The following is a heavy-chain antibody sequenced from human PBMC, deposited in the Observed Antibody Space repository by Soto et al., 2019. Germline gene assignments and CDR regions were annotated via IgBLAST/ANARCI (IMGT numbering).Heavy chain of an antibody. CDR2: INAGNGNT. D-gene: IGHD2-15*01. V-gene: IGHV1-3*01. J-gene: IGHJ4*02. CDR1: GYTFTSYA. CDR3: ARDLGGWPDY. Sequence: QVQLVQSGAEVKKPGASVKVSCKASGYTFTSYALHWVRQAPGQRLEWMGWINAGNGNTKYSQKFQGRVTITKDTSATTAYMELSSLRSEDTAVYYCARDLGGWPDYWGQGNLVTVSS.